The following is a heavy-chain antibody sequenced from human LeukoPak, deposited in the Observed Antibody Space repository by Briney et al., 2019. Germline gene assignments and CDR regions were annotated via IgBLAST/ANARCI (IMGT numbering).Heavy chain of an antibody. D-gene: IGHD3-10*01. CDR3: ASMYGSGSYSPDWFDP. Sequence: ASVKVSCKASGYTFTSYGISWVRQAPGQGLEWVGWISAYNGNTNYAQKLQGRVTMTTDTSTSTAYMELRSLRSDDTAVYYCASMYGSGSYSPDWFDPWGQGTLVTVSS. V-gene: IGHV1-18*01. CDR1: GYTFTSYG. CDR2: ISAYNGNT. J-gene: IGHJ5*02.